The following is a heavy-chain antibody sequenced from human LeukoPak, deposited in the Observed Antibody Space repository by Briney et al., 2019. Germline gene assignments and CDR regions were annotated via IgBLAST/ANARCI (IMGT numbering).Heavy chain of an antibody. CDR2: IYYGGST. D-gene: IGHD6-19*01. CDR1: GGSISSSSYY. CDR3: ARVVAVAGISDY. Sequence: SETLSLTCTVSGGSISSSSYYWGWICQPLGKRLEWIGSIYYGGSTYYNPSLKSRVTISVDTSRNQFSLKLSSVTAADTAVYYCARVVAVAGISDYWGQGTLVTVSS. V-gene: IGHV4-39*01. J-gene: IGHJ4*02.